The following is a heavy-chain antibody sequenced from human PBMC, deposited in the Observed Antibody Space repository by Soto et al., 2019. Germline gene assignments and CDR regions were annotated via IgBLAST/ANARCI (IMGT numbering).Heavy chain of an antibody. Sequence: QVQLVQSGPEMKKPGSSVKVSCKASGGTFSSYVISWVRQAPGHGLEWMGGIITIFATAKYEQKFQGRVTITADESTSTVYMELSSLRPEDTALYFCAKAVADYGVWGGRSSTCIRACGMDVWGQGTPVTVSS. V-gene: IGHV1-69*01. CDR3: AKAVADYGVWGGRSSTCIRACGMDV. J-gene: IGHJ6*02. CDR1: GGTFSSYV. D-gene: IGHD3-10*01. CDR2: IITIFATA.